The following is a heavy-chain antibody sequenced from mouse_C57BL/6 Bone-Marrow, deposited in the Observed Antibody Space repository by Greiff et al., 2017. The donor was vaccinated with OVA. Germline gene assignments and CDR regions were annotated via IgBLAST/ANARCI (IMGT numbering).Heavy chain of an antibody. V-gene: IGHV1-64*01. D-gene: IGHD2-12*01. CDR3: AQLLRYFDV. Sequence: QVQLQQPGAELVKPGASVKLSCKASGYTFTSYWMHWVKQRPGQGLEWIGMIHPNSGSTNYNEKFKSKATLTVDKSSSKAYMQLSSLTSGDAAVYYCAQLLRYFDVWGTGTTVTVSS. J-gene: IGHJ1*03. CDR1: GYTFTSYW. CDR2: IHPNSGST.